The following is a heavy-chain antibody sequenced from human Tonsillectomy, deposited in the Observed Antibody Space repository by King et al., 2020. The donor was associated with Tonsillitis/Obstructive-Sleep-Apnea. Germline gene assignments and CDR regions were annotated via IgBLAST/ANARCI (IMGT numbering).Heavy chain of an antibody. CDR2: INPSGGST. CDR3: ARDQSTRDWGWFDP. CDR1: GYTFTSYY. J-gene: IGHJ5*02. D-gene: IGHD2-2*01. Sequence: QLVQSGAEVKKPGASVKVSCKAPGYTFTSYYIHWVRQAPGQGLEWMGIINPSGGSTSYAQRFQGRVTMTRDTATSTAYMELSSLRSEATAVYYCARDQSTRDWGWFDPWGQGTLVTVSS. V-gene: IGHV1-46*01.